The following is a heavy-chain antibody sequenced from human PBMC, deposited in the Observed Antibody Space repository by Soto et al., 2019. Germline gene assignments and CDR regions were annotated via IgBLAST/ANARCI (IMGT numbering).Heavy chain of an antibody. CDR2: ISLYSDGT. J-gene: IGHJ5*02. V-gene: IGHV1-18*01. D-gene: IGHD2-2*01. CDR1: GYTFSNYG. Sequence: QVQLVQSGGEVKRPGASVKVSCKTSGYTFSNYGITWVRQAPGQPLEWLGWISLYSDGTNYAQKLQGRVSMTTDTSTTTAYMELRSLRSDDTAVYYCARVVPGAEAWFGPCGQGTLVTVSS. CDR3: ARVVPGAEAWFGP.